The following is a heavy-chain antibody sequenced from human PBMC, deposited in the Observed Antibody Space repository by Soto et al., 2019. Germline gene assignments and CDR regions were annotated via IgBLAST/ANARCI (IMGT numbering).Heavy chain of an antibody. CDR1: GDSMRSFY. CDR2: IYYSGST. V-gene: IGHV4-59*01. Sequence: PSETLSLTCTVYGDSMRSFYWSWIRQPPGKGLEWIGNIYYSGSTSYNPSRKSRVTMSVDMSRNQVSLKLSSVTAADTAVYYCTRVGGYYGDYPNFDYWGQGALVTVSS. D-gene: IGHD4-17*01. J-gene: IGHJ4*02. CDR3: TRVGGYYGDYPNFDY.